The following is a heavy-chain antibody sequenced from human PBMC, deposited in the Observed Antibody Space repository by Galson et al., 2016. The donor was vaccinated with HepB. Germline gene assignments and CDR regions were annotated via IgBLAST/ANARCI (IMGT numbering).Heavy chain of an antibody. Sequence: SLRLSCAASGFSSNDFYMSWIRQPPGKALECISYISHSGNTREYADSVKGRFTVSRDNNKNSVYLQLNSLRAEDTALYYCARDVNNWTGDRRLFDLWGQGTLVAVSS. CDR2: ISHSGNTR. J-gene: IGHJ4*02. CDR3: ARDVNNWTGDRRLFDL. V-gene: IGHV3-11*01. CDR1: GFSSNDFY. D-gene: IGHD1-1*01.